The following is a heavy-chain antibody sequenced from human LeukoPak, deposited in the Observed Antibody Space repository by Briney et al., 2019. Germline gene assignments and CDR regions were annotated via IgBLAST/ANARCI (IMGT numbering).Heavy chain of an antibody. V-gene: IGHV3-11*04. CDR3: ARDRGCGDCYPPANDAFDI. CDR2: ISSSGSTI. D-gene: IGHD2-21*02. CDR1: GFTFSDYY. Sequence: PGGSLRLSCAASGFTFSDYYMSWIRQAPGKGLEWVSYISSSGSTIYYADSVKGRFTISRDNSKNTLYLQMNSLRAEDTAVYYCARDRGCGDCYPPANDAFDIWGQGTMVTVSS. J-gene: IGHJ3*02.